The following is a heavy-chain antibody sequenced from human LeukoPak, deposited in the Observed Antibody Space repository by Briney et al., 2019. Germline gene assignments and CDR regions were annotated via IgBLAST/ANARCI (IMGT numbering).Heavy chain of an antibody. J-gene: IGHJ5*02. CDR1: GLPFIDAW. D-gene: IGHD2-21*01. CDR2: IKSKGSGGTT. Sequence: GEPLRLSCEVSGLPFIDAWVSWVRQAPGKGLEWVGRIKSKGSGGTTDHAAPVKGRFTISRDDSENTVYFQMSSLGTEDTAIYYCTHISSIPDRFTSWGQGTLVTVSS. CDR3: THISSIPDRFTS. V-gene: IGHV3-15*01.